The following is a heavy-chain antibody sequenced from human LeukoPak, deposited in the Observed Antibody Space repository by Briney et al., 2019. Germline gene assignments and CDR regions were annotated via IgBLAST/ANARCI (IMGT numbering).Heavy chain of an antibody. CDR1: GGSFSGYY. J-gene: IGHJ2*01. D-gene: IGHD5/OR15-5a*01. CDR2: INHSGST. CDR3: AGARYLSKCWYFDL. Sequence: SETLSLTCAVYGGSFSGYYWSWIRQPPGKGLEWIGEINHSGSTNYNPSLKSRVTISVDTSKNQFSLKLSSVTAADTAVYYCAGARYLSKCWYFDLWGRGTLVTVSS. V-gene: IGHV4-34*01.